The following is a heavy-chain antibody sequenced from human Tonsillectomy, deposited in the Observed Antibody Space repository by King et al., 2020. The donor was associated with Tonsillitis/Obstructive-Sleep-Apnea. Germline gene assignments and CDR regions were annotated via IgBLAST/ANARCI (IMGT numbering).Heavy chain of an antibody. CDR1: GLTFDDYA. J-gene: IGHJ6*03. Sequence: VQLVESGGGVVQPGGSLRLSCAASGLTFDDYAFHWVRQAPGKGLEWVSLISGDGGGTYYADSVKGRFTISRDNSKNSLYLHMNSLRTDDTALYYCEKDLGKYSFFYMDVWGKGTTVTVS. CDR3: EKDLGKYSFFYMDV. CDR2: ISGDGGGT. D-gene: IGHD2-15*01. V-gene: IGHV3-43*02.